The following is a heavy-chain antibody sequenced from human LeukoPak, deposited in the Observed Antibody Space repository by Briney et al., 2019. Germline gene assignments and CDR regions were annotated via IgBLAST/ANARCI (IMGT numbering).Heavy chain of an antibody. CDR2: ISRGGSSI. Sequence: GGSLRLSCSASGFTFSDYYMNWIRQAPGKGLEWVSYISRGGSSIYYASSVKRRFIISEDNAKNSLYPQMNSPRTEATAVYYCAGEHDSPGYYWGQGTLVTVSS. V-gene: IGHV3-11*01. D-gene: IGHD3-22*01. CDR1: GFTFSDYY. J-gene: IGHJ4*02. CDR3: AGEHDSPGYY.